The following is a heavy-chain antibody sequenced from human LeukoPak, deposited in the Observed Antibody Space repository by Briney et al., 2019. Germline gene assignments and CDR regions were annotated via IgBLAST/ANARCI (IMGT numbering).Heavy chain of an antibody. CDR3: ARGGIVGSRTNWFDP. CDR1: GGSIRSYY. Sequence: SETLSLTRTVSGGSIRSYYWSWIRQPPGKGLECIGYIYYIGSTNYNPSLKSRVTISLDTSKSQFSLKLTSVTPADTAVYYCARGGIVGSRTNWFDPWGQGILVTVSS. CDR2: IYYIGST. V-gene: IGHV4-59*01. D-gene: IGHD1-26*01. J-gene: IGHJ5*02.